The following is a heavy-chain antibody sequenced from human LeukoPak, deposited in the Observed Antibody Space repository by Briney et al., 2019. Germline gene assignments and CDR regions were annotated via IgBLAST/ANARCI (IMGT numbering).Heavy chain of an antibody. CDR2: ISSSSSYI. CDR1: GFTFSSYS. V-gene: IGHV3-21*01. J-gene: IGHJ4*02. Sequence: PGGSLRLSCAASGFTFSSYSMNWVRQAPGKGLEWVSSISSSSSYIYYADSVKGRFTISRDNAKNSLYLQMNSLRAEDTAVYYCATLGGSSWVFDYWGQGTLVTVSS. D-gene: IGHD6-13*01. CDR3: ATLGGSSWVFDY.